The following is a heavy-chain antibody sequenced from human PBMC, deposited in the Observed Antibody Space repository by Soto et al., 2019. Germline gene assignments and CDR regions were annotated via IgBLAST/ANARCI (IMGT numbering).Heavy chain of an antibody. D-gene: IGHD3-16*01. Sequence: ASVKVSCKASGYSFTNNDVSWVRQATGQGLEWMGWMNPGSGDPGYAQKFQGRVTMTRDISTATAYMELSSLRSDDTATYYCARVATFGSLNWFDPWGQGTLVTVSS. V-gene: IGHV1-8*01. J-gene: IGHJ5*02. CDR2: MNPGSGDP. CDR1: GYSFTNND. CDR3: ARVATFGSLNWFDP.